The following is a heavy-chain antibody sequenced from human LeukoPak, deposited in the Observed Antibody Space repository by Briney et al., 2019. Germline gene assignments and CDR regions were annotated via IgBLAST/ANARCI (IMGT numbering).Heavy chain of an antibody. V-gene: IGHV4-31*03. J-gene: IGHJ2*01. CDR1: GGSISSGGYY. CDR2: IYYSGST. CDR3: ARESSARGRYYYDSSGYLFDL. Sequence: SETLSLTCTGSGGSISSGGYYWSWIRQHPGKGLEWIGYIYYSGSTYYNPSLKSRVTISVDTSKNQFSLKLSSVTAADTAVYYCARESSARGRYYYDSSGYLFDLWGRGTLVTVSS. D-gene: IGHD3-22*01.